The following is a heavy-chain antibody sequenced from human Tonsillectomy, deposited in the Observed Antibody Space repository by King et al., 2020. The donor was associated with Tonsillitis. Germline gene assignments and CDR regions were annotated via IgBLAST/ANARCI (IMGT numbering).Heavy chain of an antibody. V-gene: IGHV3-30*18. Sequence: VQLVESGGGVVQPGRSLRLSCAASGFTFSSYGMHWARQAPGKGLEWVAVISYDGSNKYYADSVKGRFTISRDNSKNTLYLQMNSLRAEDTAVYYCAKDTGPYDFWSGYYFDPWGQGTLVTVSS. D-gene: IGHD3-3*01. J-gene: IGHJ5*02. CDR3: AKDTGPYDFWSGYYFDP. CDR2: ISYDGSNK. CDR1: GFTFSSYG.